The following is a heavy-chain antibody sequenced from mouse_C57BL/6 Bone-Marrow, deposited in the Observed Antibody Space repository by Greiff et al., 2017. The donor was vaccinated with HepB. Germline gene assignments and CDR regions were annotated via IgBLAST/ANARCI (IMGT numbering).Heavy chain of an antibody. Sequence: VKLMESGAELVRPGASVKLSCKASGYTFTDYYINWVKQRPGQGLEWIARIYPGSGNTYYNEKFKGKATLTAEKSSSTAYMQLSSLTSEDSAVYFCAYYYGSSHWYFDVWGTGTTVTVSS. V-gene: IGHV1-76*01. CDR1: GYTFTDYY. CDR2: IYPGSGNT. J-gene: IGHJ1*03. D-gene: IGHD1-1*01. CDR3: AYYYGSSHWYFDV.